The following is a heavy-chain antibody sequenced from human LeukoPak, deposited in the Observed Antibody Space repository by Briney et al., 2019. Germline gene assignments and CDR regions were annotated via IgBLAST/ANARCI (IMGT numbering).Heavy chain of an antibody. V-gene: IGHV1-2*02. J-gene: IGHJ4*02. CDR1: GYTFTGYY. D-gene: IGHD3-10*01. Sequence: ASVKVSCKASGYTFTGYYMHWVRQAPGQGLGWMGWINPNSGGTNYAQKFQGRVTMTRDTSISTAYMELSRLRSDDTAVYYCARDLITIIRGFDYWGQGTLVTVSS. CDR2: INPNSGGT. CDR3: ARDLITIIRGFDY.